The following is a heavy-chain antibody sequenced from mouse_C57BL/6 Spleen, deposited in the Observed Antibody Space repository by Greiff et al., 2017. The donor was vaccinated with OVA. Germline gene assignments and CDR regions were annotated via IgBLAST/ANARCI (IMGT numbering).Heavy chain of an antibody. D-gene: IGHD1-1*01. CDR1: GFTFSNYW. V-gene: IGHV6-3*01. J-gene: IGHJ1*03. CDR2: IRLKSDNYAT. CDR3: TEGYYYGSSSGYFDV. Sequence: EVQVVESGGGLVQPGGSMKLSCVASGFTFSNYWMNWVRQSPEKGLEWVAQIRLKSDNYATPYAESVKGRFTISRDYSKSSVYLQMNNLRAEDTGMYYCTEGYYYGSSSGYFDVWGTGTTVTVSS.